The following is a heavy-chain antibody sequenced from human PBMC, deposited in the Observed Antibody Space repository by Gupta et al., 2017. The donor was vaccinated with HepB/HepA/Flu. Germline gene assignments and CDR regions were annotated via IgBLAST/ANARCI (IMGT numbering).Heavy chain of an antibody. V-gene: IGHV3-64*01. Sequence: EVQFVASGLDWLEAGVHLRHSCPANGLTIPNYPMPWVRQAPGKGLEYVSSISSKGASTHHAMPMAGRVTISRDNSKSTLYPPVGGVYEDDVGVYYCGRSLSGWFSLDLWGQGTLVTVSS. CDR3: GRSLSGWFSLDL. CDR1: GLTIPNYP. D-gene: IGHD6-19*01. CDR2: ISSKGAST. J-gene: IGHJ5*02.